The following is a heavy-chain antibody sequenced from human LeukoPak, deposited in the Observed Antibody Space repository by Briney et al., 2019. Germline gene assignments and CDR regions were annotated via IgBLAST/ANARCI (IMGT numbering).Heavy chain of an antibody. CDR3: AKDLRYYDFWSGLADY. CDR1: GFTFSTYG. V-gene: IGHV3-33*06. J-gene: IGHJ4*02. CDR2: IWYDGSNK. Sequence: GGSLRLSCAASGFTFSTYGMHWVRQAPGKGLEWVALIWYDGSNKKYADSVKGRFTISRDNSKNTLYLQMNSLRAEDTAVYYCAKDLRYYDFWSGLADYWGQGTLVTVSS. D-gene: IGHD3-3*01.